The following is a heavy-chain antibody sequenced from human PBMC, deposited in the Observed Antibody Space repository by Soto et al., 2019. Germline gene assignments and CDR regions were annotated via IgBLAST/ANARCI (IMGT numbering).Heavy chain of an antibody. Sequence: TGGSLRLSCAASGFHFSTYRMSWVRRAPGKGLEWVSSITANSDYTYHADSLKGRFTISRDNAKSSLYLQMNNLRVDDTALYFCTRVDGYTRPSDFWGQGTQVTVSS. CDR1: GFHFSTYR. V-gene: IGHV3-21*01. D-gene: IGHD5-12*01. J-gene: IGHJ4*02. CDR3: TRVDGYTRPSDF. CDR2: ITANSDYT.